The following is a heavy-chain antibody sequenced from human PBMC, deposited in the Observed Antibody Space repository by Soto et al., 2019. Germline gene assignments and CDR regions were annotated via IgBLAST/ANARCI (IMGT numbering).Heavy chain of an antibody. CDR2: ISYDGSNK. Sequence: GGSLRLSCAASRFTFSSYAMHWVRQAPGKGLEWVAVISYDGSNKYYADSVKGRFTISRDNSKNMLYLQMNSLRAEDTAVYYCARDRGRKLGYYYGMDVWGQGTTVTVSS. CDR1: RFTFSSYA. D-gene: IGHD7-27*01. CDR3: ARDRGRKLGYYYGMDV. J-gene: IGHJ6*02. V-gene: IGHV3-30-3*01.